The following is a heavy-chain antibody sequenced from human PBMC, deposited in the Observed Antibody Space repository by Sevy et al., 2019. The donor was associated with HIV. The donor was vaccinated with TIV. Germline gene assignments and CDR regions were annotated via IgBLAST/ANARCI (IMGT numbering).Heavy chain of an antibody. J-gene: IGHJ4*02. D-gene: IGHD2-8*01. CDR3: ARDPRTDGACFRSGYFDY. CDR2: ISFDGRNE. Sequence: GGCLRLSCAASGFTFANHAIHWVRQAPGKGLEWVAIISFDGRNEHYAASVKGRFSISRDNSKNTVDLQMTRLRSEDAAVYYCARDPRTDGACFRSGYFDYWGQGTLVTVSS. CDR1: GFTFANHA. V-gene: IGHV3-30*01.